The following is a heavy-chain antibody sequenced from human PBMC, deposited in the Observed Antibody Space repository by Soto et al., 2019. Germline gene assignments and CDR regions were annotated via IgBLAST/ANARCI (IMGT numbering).Heavy chain of an antibody. Sequence: QITLKESGPTRVKPTQTLTRTCTLSGFSLSTRGVVVGWIRRPPGKALEWLALIYWDDDKRYSPSLKTRLTITKDTSKNQVVLTMINMDPVDTATYSCAHIGVSRWFDFWGQGTLVTVSS. CDR3: AHIGVSRWFDF. D-gene: IGHD6-13*01. CDR2: IYWDDDK. CDR1: GFSLSTRGVV. J-gene: IGHJ4*02. V-gene: IGHV2-5*02.